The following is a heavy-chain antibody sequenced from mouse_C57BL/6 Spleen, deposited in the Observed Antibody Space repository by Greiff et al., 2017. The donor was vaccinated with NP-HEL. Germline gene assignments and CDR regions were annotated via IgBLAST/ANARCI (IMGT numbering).Heavy chain of an antibody. Sequence: QVHVKQPGAELVKPGASVKLSCKASGYTFTSYWMHWVKQRPGQGLEWIGMIHPNSGSTNYNEKFKSKATLTVDKSSSTAYMQLSSLTSEDSAVYYCARGGGRPWFAYWGQGTLVTVSA. CDR3: ARGGGRPWFAY. CDR2: IHPNSGST. D-gene: IGHD3-3*01. V-gene: IGHV1-64*01. CDR1: GYTFTSYW. J-gene: IGHJ3*01.